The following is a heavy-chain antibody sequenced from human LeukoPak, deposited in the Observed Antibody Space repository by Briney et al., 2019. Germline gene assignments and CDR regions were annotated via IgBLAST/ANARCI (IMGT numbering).Heavy chain of an antibody. CDR2: IKHDETEK. CDR1: GFSISSSW. Sequence: GGSLRLSCIASGFSISSSWTSWVRQAPGKGPEWVANIKHDETEKYYAESVKGRFTISRDNSKNTLYLQMNSLRAEDTAVYYCARERGGYFDYWGQGTLVTVSS. V-gene: IGHV3-7*01. J-gene: IGHJ4*02. D-gene: IGHD2-15*01. CDR3: ARERGGYFDY.